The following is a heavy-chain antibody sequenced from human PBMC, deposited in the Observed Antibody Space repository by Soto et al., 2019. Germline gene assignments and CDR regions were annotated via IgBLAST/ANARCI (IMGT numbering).Heavy chain of an antibody. Sequence: SETLSLTCTVSGGSISSGGYYWSWIRQHPGKGLEWIGYIYYSGSTYYNPSLKSRVTISVDTSKNQFSLKLSSVTAADTAVYYCARAPRGNYGYPSYFDYWGQGTLVTVSS. CDR3: ARAPRGNYGYPSYFDY. CDR1: GGSISSGGYY. V-gene: IGHV4-31*03. D-gene: IGHD3-10*01. CDR2: IYYSGST. J-gene: IGHJ4*02.